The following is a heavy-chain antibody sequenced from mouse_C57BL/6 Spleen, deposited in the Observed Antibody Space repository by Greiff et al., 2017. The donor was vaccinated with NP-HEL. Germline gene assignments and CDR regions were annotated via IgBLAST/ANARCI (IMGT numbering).Heavy chain of an antibody. CDR3: AKGDYGSSYGDY. CDR1: GYTFTSYT. J-gene: IGHJ2*01. Sequence: QVQLKESGAELARPGASVKMSCKASGYTFTSYTMHWVKQRPGQGLEWIGYINPSSGYTKYNQKFKDKATLTADKSSSTAYMQLSSLTSEDSAVYYCAKGDYGSSYGDYWGQGTTLTVSS. D-gene: IGHD1-1*01. V-gene: IGHV1-4*01. CDR2: INPSSGYT.